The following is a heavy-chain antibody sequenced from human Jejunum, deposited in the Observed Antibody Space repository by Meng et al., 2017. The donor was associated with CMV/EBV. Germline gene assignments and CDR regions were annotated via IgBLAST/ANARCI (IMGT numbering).Heavy chain of an antibody. Sequence: SFPASGFSHSISSMGWVRQAPGKGLEWVAYIGTGSTKYYADSLAGRFTVSRDDAKNSLYLQMNSLRGEDTAVYFCVRDPVVSGLDVWGQGTTVTVSS. CDR2: IGTGSTK. D-gene: IGHD5/OR15-5a*01. CDR1: GFSHSISS. CDR3: VRDPVVSGLDV. V-gene: IGHV3-48*04. J-gene: IGHJ6*02.